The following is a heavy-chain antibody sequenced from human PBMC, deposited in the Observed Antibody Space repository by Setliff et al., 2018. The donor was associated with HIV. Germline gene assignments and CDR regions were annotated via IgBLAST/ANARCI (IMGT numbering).Heavy chain of an antibody. CDR2: IFSQTHGGAI. Sequence: KPGGSLRLSCAVSGFIVTDNWMAWARQAPGKGLEWVGHIFSQTHGGAISYVEPVKGRFTISRDESRNILYLEMNNVNTEDTAVYYCTGSFLGFWGQGTLVTVSS. V-gene: IGHV3-15*06. J-gene: IGHJ4*02. D-gene: IGHD3-3*01. CDR1: GFIVTDNW. CDR3: TGSFLGF.